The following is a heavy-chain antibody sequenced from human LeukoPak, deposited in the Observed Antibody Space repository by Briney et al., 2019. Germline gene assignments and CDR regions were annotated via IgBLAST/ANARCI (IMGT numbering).Heavy chain of an antibody. CDR2: INPNSGNT. D-gene: IGHD4-17*01. Sequence: ASVKVSCKASGYTSTGYYMHWVRQAPGQGLEWMGWINPNSGNTGYAQKFQGRVTMTRNTSISTAYMELSSLRSEDTAVYYCARAGGYGDYVPLTGYWGQGTLVTVSS. V-gene: IGHV1-8*02. J-gene: IGHJ4*02. CDR1: GYTSTGYY. CDR3: ARAGGYGDYVPLTGY.